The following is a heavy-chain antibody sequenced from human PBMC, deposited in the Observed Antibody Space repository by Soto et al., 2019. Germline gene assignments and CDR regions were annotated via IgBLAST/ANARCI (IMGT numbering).Heavy chain of an antibody. J-gene: IGHJ5*02. CDR2: INAHSGGT. Sequence: ASVKVSCKASGFSFTGYYIHWLRQAPGQSLEWMGWINAHSGGTEYAQKFQGRVTLTRDTSIATAYLTLTSLTSDDTALYYCAKDLTRQLAYWLDPWGQGTQVT. D-gene: IGHD6-6*01. CDR1: GFSFTGYY. V-gene: IGHV1-2*02. CDR3: AKDLTRQLAYWLDP.